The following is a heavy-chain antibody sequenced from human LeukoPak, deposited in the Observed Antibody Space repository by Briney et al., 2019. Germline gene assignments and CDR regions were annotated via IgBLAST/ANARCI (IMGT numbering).Heavy chain of an antibody. CDR1: GGTFCNYA. CDR3: ARERSGTHFDY. D-gene: IGHD3-10*01. V-gene: IGHV1-69*13. CDR2: IIPIFGTA. J-gene: IGHJ4*02. Sequence: ASVKVSFTPSGGTFCNYAISWVRQAPGQGLEWMGGIIPIFGTANYAQKFQGRVTITADESTNTAYMELSSLRSEDTAVYYCARERSGTHFDYWGPG.